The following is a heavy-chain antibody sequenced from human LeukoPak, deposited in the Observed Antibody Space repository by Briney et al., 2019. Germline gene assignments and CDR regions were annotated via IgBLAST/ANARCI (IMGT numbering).Heavy chain of an antibody. CDR3: ARDIKRWLQLEGYFDC. CDR1: GFTFSSYW. J-gene: IGHJ4*02. D-gene: IGHD5-24*01. V-gene: IGHV3-7*01. CDR2: IKQDGSEK. Sequence: GGSLRLSCAASGFTFSSYWMSWVRQAPGKGLEWVANIKQDGSEKYYVDSVKGRFTISRDNAKNSLYLQMNSLRAEDTAVYYCARDIKRWLQLEGYFDCWGQGTLVTVSS.